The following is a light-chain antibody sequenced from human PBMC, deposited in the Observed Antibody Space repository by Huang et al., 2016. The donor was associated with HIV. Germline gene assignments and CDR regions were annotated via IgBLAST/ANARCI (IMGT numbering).Light chain of an antibody. CDR1: RSLLFASTSKNF. J-gene: IGKJ2*01. Sequence: DILLTQSPDSLAVSLGERATLTCRSSRSLLFASTSKNFLAWYQHKPGQSPKLLMYLASVRESGVPERFTGSGSGTEFTLTIASLQAEDVAVYYCQQFYNMPYTFGRGTRLEI. CDR3: QQFYNMPYT. CDR2: LAS. V-gene: IGKV4-1*01.